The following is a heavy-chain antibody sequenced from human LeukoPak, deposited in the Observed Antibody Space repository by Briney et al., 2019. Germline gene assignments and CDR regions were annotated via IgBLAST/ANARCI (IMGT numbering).Heavy chain of an antibody. V-gene: IGHV3-7*01. CDR3: ARVRRSSGPPLDYYYGMDV. Sequence: GGSLRLSCAASGFTFSTYAMHWVRQAPGKGLEWVASIKQDGSEKYYVDSVKGRFTISRDNAKNSLYLQMNSLRAEDTAVYYCARVRRSSGPPLDYYYGMDVWGQGTTVTVSS. CDR2: IKQDGSEK. J-gene: IGHJ6*02. CDR1: GFTFSTYA. D-gene: IGHD3-22*01.